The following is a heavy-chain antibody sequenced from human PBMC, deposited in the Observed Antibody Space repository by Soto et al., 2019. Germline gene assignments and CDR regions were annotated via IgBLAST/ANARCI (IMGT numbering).Heavy chain of an antibody. CDR3: ARLLTEGVTYREDAFDI. J-gene: IGHJ3*02. CDR1: GYTFTSHG. CDR2: ISTFNGKT. V-gene: IGHV1-18*01. D-gene: IGHD3-9*01. Sequence: VQLVQSGGEVKKPGASVKVSCKASGYTFTSHGISWVRQAPEQGLEWMGWISTFNGKTDYAQKFQGRVTMTADTRTSTGYMELRSLRSDDTAVYYCARLLTEGVTYREDAFDIWGQGTKVTVSS.